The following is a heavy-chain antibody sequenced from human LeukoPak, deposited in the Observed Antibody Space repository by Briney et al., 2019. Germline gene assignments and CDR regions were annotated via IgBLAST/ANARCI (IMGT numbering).Heavy chain of an antibody. V-gene: IGHV3-74*03. CDR3: VVVVEPPDSDGFDV. CDR2: INADGSTT. CDR1: GFTFGNSW. J-gene: IGHJ3*01. Sequence: GGSVRLSCAASGFTFGNSWVHCVRQAPGKGLVLVSLINADGSTTTYADSVKGRFTISRDNARNTLSLQMNSLTIEDTAVYYCVVVVEPPDSDGFDVWGQGTMITVSS. D-gene: IGHD1-14*01.